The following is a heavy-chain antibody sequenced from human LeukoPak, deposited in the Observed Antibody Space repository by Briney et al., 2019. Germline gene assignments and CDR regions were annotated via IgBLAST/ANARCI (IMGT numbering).Heavy chain of an antibody. CDR1: GGSTNSNNG. Sequence: PSGTLSLTCAVSGGSTNSNNGWGWVRQPPGKGLEWIGEIYHSGSIYYKPSLKNRVTISVDKSKNQVSLKIISVTAADTAVYYCVRDRRPETKGWTTAPQYYYGMDVWGQGTTVTVSS. V-gene: IGHV4-4*02. CDR3: VRDRRPETKGWTTAPQYYYGMDV. CDR2: IYHSGSI. D-gene: IGHD4-17*01. J-gene: IGHJ6*02.